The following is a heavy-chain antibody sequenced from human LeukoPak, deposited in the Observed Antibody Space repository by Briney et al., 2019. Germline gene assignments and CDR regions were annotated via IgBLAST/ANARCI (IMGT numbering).Heavy chain of an antibody. Sequence: SETLSLTCAVSGYSISSDYYWGWIRQPPGKGLEWIGSIYHSESTYYNPSLKSRVTISVDTSKNQFSLKLRSVTAADTAVYYCARNDSNIRYRFRGGWFAPWGQGTLVTVSS. D-gene: IGHD3-22*01. V-gene: IGHV4-38-2*01. J-gene: IGHJ5*02. CDR2: IYHSEST. CDR3: ARNDSNIRYRFRGGWFAP. CDR1: GYSISSDYY.